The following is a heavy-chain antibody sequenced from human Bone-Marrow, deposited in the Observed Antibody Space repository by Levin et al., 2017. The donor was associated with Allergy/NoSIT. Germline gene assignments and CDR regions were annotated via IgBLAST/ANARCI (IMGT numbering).Heavy chain of an antibody. CDR2: IYWDGDK. CDR3: AHFHSYILTCSPPAWWN. CDR1: GFSLNTSGVG. J-gene: IGHJ4*02. V-gene: IGHV2-5*02. D-gene: IGHD3-9*01. Sequence: SGPTLVKPTQTLTLTCTFSGFSLNTSGVGVGWIRRPPGKALEWLALIYWDGDKRYSPSLKSRLTITKDTSKNQVVLTMTNMDPVDTCTYYCAHFHSYILTCSPPAWWNWGQGTQVTVSS.